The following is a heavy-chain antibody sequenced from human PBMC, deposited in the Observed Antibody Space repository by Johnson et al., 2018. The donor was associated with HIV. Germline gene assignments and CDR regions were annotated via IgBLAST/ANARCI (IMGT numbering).Heavy chain of an antibody. CDR1: GFTVSSNY. J-gene: IGHJ3*02. V-gene: IGHV3-66*01. Sequence: EVQLVESGGGLVQPGGSLRLSCAASGFTVSSNYMSWVRQAPGKGLEWVSIIYSGGSTYYADSVKGRFTISRDNSKDTLYLHMNSLRAEDTAVYYCARYREMPAWRDAFDIWGQGTMVTVSS. CDR2: IYSGGST. CDR3: ARYREMPAWRDAFDI. D-gene: IGHD1-14*01.